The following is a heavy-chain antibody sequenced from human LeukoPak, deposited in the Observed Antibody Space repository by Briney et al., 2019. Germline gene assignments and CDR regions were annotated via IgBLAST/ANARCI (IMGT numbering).Heavy chain of an antibody. CDR1: GFTFSSYS. CDR2: ISSSSSYI. V-gene: IGHV3-21*01. CDR3: ARDTHGSGSYYIKVEDPLYYYYGMDV. D-gene: IGHD3-10*01. Sequence: GGSLRLSCAASGFTFSSYSMNWVRQAPGKGLEWVSSISSSSSYIYYADSVKGRFTISRDNAKNSLYLQMNSLRAEDTAVYYCARDTHGSGSYYIKVEDPLYYYYGMDVWGQGTTVTVSS. J-gene: IGHJ6*02.